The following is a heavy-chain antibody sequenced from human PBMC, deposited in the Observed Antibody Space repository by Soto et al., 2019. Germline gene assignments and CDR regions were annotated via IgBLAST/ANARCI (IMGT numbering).Heavy chain of an antibody. Sequence: QVQLVDSGGGVVQPGRSLRLSCAVSGFTFKNYDFHWVRQAPGKGLEWVALISYDGSTKDYADSVKGRFTISRDNSKNTLYLQLNNLRPEDTAVYYCARVSSEGLDYWGQGTLVTVSS. CDR1: GFTFKNYD. CDR2: ISYDGSTK. J-gene: IGHJ4*02. CDR3: ARVSSEGLDY. V-gene: IGHV3-30*03.